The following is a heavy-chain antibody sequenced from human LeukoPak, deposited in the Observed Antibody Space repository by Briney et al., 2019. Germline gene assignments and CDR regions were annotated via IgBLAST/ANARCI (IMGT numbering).Heavy chain of an antibody. D-gene: IGHD6-19*01. CDR1: GGSISSNSYY. Sequence: SETLSLTCTVSGGSISSNSYYWGWIRQPPGKGLEWIGSIYDSGSTYYNPSLKSRVTISVDTSKSQFSLKLRSVTAADTAVYYCARIAVAEDYYFDYWGQGTLVTVSS. J-gene: IGHJ4*02. CDR3: ARIAVAEDYYFDY. CDR2: IYDSGST. V-gene: IGHV4-39*01.